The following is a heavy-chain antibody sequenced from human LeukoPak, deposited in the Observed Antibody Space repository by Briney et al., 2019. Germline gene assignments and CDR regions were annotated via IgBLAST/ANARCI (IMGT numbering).Heavy chain of an antibody. V-gene: IGHV1-3*01. D-gene: IGHD3-3*01. J-gene: IGHJ3*02. CDR2: INAGNGNT. Sequence: ASVNVSCKASGYTFTSYAMHWVRQAPGQRLEWMGWINAGNGNTKYSQKFQGRVTITRDTSASTAYMELSSLRSEDTAVYYCARRAHYDFWSGREDAFDIWGQGTMVTVSS. CDR3: ARRAHYDFWSGREDAFDI. CDR1: GYTFTSYA.